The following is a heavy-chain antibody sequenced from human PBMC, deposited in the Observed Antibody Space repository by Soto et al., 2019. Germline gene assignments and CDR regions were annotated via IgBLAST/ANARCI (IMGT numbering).Heavy chain of an antibody. CDR3: ARELRLGEFTGTLHYYYGMDV. D-gene: IGHD3-10*01. J-gene: IGHJ6*02. Sequence: ASVKVSCKASGYTFTGYYMHWVRQAPGQGLEWMGWINPNSGGTNYAQKFQGRVTMTRDTSISTACMELRRLRSDDTAVYYCARELRLGEFTGTLHYYYGMDVWGQGTTVTVSS. CDR1: GYTFTGYY. V-gene: IGHV1-2*02. CDR2: INPNSGGT.